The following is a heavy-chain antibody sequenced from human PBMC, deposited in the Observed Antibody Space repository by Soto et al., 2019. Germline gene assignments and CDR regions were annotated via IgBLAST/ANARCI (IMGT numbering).Heavy chain of an antibody. D-gene: IGHD2-15*01. J-gene: IGHJ4*02. Sequence: SETLSLTCAVYGGSFSGYYWSWIRQPPGKGLEWIGEINHSGSTNYNPSLKSRVTISVDTSKNQFSLKLSSVTAADTAVYYCARGRKWGCSGGSCYPEFDYWGQGTLVTVSS. CDR2: INHSGST. CDR1: GGSFSGYY. CDR3: ARGRKWGCSGGSCYPEFDY. V-gene: IGHV4-34*01.